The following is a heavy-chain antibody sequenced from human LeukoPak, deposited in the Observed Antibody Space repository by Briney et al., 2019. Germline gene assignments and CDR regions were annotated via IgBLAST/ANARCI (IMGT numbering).Heavy chain of an antibody. Sequence: GGSLRLSCAASGFTFRMSAMTWVRQAPGKGLEWVSGIASSDDSTYYADSVKGRFTISRDNSKNTVYLQMNSLRVDDTAAYYCAKDLSWFFDHWGQGILVTVSS. D-gene: IGHD6-13*01. CDR3: AKDLSWFFDH. J-gene: IGHJ4*02. CDR2: IASSDDST. CDR1: GFTFRMSA. V-gene: IGHV3-23*01.